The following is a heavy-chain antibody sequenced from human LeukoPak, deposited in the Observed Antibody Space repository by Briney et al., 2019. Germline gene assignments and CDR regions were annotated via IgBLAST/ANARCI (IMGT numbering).Heavy chain of an antibody. CDR1: GFILRRYW. CDR2: ISGSGGST. V-gene: IGHV3-23*01. CDR3: AKDPTYYYCSGSYPDY. Sequence: GGSLRLFCAASGFILRRYWKTWVRQARGKGLEWGSAISGSGGSTYYTDSLKGRFTNSRDNSKNTLYLQMNSLTAEDTAVYYWAKDPTYYYCSGSYPDYWGQGTLVTVSS. D-gene: IGHD3-10*01. J-gene: IGHJ4*02.